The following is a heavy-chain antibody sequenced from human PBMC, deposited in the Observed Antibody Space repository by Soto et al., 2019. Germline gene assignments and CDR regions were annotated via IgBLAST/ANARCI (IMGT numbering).Heavy chain of an antibody. J-gene: IGHJ6*03. Sequence: EVQLVESGGGLVQPGGSLRLSCAASGFTFSNYWMYWVRQAPGKGLEWVSRINSDGSVSSYADSVKGRLTISRDNVKNTRYLQMDGLRAADTALYYCARGDCVGGTCYSLAGSFYYYMDVWGKGTTVTVFS. D-gene: IGHD2-15*01. V-gene: IGHV3-74*02. CDR3: ARGDCVGGTCYSLAGSFYYYMDV. CDR2: INSDGSVS. CDR1: GFTFSNYW.